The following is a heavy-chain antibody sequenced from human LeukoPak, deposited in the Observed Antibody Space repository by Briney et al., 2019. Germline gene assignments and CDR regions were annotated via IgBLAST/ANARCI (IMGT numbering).Heavy chain of an antibody. V-gene: IGHV3-9*01. Sequence: GGSLRLSCAASGFTFDDYAMHWVRQAPGKGLEWVSGISWNSGSIGYADSVKGRFTISRDNAKNSLYLQMNSLRAEDTAVYYCASTFKMVYAISYWGQGTLVTVSS. D-gene: IGHD2-8*01. CDR3: ASTFKMVYAISY. CDR1: GFTFDDYA. CDR2: ISWNSGSI. J-gene: IGHJ4*02.